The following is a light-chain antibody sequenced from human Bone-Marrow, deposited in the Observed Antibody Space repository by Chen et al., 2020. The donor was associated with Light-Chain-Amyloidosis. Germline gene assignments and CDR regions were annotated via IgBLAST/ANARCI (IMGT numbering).Light chain of an antibody. J-gene: IGLJ3*02. CDR3: QVWDRSSDRPV. CDR1: NIGSTS. CDR2: DDS. V-gene: IGLV3-21*02. Sequence: SYVLTQPSSVSVAPGQTATIACGGNNIGSTSVPWYQQTPGQAPLLVVYDDSDRPSGIPERLSGSNCGNTATLTSSRVEAGDEADYYCQVWDRSSDRPVFGGGTKLTVL.